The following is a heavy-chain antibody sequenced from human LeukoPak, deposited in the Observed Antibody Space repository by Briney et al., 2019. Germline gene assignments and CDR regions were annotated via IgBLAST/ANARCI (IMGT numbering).Heavy chain of an antibody. CDR2: IYSGGST. CDR1: GFTVSSNY. D-gene: IGHD5/OR15-5a*01. Sequence: GGSLRLSCAASGFTVSSNYMSWVRQAPGKGLEWVSVIYSGGSTYYADSVKGRFTISRDNSKNTLYLQMNSLRAEDTAVYYGASALRGYSVTWGQGTLVTVSS. V-gene: IGHV3-66*01. J-gene: IGHJ5*02. CDR3: ASALRGYSVT.